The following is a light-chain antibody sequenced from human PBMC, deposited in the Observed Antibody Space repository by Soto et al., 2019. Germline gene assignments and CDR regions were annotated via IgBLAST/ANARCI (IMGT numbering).Light chain of an antibody. J-gene: IGLJ1*01. V-gene: IGLV2-8*01. CDR2: EVS. CDR3: SSYAGSNIFDV. CDR1: SSDVGGYNY. Sequence: QSALTQPPSASGSPGQSVTISCTGTSSDVGGYNYVSWYQQHPGKAPKLMIYEVSKRHSGVPDRFSGSKSGNTASLTVSGLQAEDYADYYCSSYAGSNIFDVFGTGTKLTVL.